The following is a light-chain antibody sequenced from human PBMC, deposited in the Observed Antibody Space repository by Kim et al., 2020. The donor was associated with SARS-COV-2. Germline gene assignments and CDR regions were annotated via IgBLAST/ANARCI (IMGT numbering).Light chain of an antibody. V-gene: IGKV3-11*01. Sequence: EIVFTQSPATLSFSPGESATLSCRASQSVSSYLAWYQPKPGQAPRLLIYVASNRATGIPARFSGSGSVTDFTLTISSLEPEDFAVYYCQQRSNWPPTGTFGQGTKVDIK. J-gene: IGKJ1*01. CDR3: QQRSNWPPTGT. CDR2: VAS. CDR1: QSVSSY.